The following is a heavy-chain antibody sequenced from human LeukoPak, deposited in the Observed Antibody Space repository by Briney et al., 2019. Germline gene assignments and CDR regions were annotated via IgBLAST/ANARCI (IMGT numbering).Heavy chain of an antibody. CDR1: GYTFTSYD. D-gene: IGHD6-19*01. CDR3: GIAVAGTAYYYYYYMDG. J-gene: IGHJ6*03. V-gene: IGHV1-8*01. Sequence: ASVKVSCKASGYTFTSYDIDWVRQATGQGLEWMGWMNPNSGNTGYAQKFQGRVTMTRNTSISTAYMELSSLRSEDTAVYYCGIAVAGTAYYYYYYMDGWGKGTTVTVSS. CDR2: MNPNSGNT.